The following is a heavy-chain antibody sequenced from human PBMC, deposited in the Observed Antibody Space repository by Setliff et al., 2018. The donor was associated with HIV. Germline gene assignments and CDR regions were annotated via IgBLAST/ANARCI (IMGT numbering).Heavy chain of an antibody. J-gene: IGHJ3*02. CDR3: ARGQGVHFWVNDAFDI. CDR2: IIPIFETT. D-gene: IGHD3-10*01. V-gene: IGHV1-69*06. CDR1: GGTFGSYA. Sequence: SVKVSCKASGGTFGSYAISWARQAPGQGLEWLGGIIPIFETTNYAQKFQGRVTITADKSTSTIYMELSSLRSDDTAVYYCARGQGVHFWVNDAFDIWGQGTMVTVSS.